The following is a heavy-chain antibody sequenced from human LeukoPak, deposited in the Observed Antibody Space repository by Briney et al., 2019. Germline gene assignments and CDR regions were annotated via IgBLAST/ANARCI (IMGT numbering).Heavy chain of an antibody. CDR3: AKSPGIGDGFTV. CDR2: TNPKTGAT. V-gene: IGHV1-2*02. D-gene: IGHD3-10*01. Sequence: GASVKVSCKAAGYTFSDYYIHWVRQAPGQGLEWMGWTNPKTGATDSSQGFRGRITMTRDTSINTAYMELNTLQSDDTAVYYCAKSPGIGDGFTVWGQGTNVTVSS. J-gene: IGHJ3*01. CDR1: GYTFSDYY.